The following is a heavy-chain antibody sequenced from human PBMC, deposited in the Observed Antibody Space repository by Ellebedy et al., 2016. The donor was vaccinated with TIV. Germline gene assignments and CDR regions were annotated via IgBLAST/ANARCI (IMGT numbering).Heavy chain of an antibody. CDR2: IKSKPDGGTA. V-gene: IGHV3-15*01. J-gene: IGHJ4*02. Sequence: GGSLRLSXRISGFTFDEAWMNWVRQAPGKRPEWVGHIKSKPDGGTADYAAPVKGRVTISTDDSKNTLYLQMNGLKTEDTAMYFCTTSLDYCSGHRPFWGQGTLVTVSS. CDR3: TTSLDYCSGHRPF. CDR1: GFTFDEAW. D-gene: IGHD2-8*02.